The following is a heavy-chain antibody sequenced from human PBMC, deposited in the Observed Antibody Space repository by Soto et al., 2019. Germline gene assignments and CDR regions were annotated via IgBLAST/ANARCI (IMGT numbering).Heavy chain of an antibody. CDR2: IVVGSGNT. J-gene: IGHJ6*02. CDR3: AAALLWFGELSYYYYGMDV. D-gene: IGHD3-10*01. V-gene: IGHV1-58*01. Sequence: GPSVKVSCKASGFTFTSSAVQWVRQARGQRLEWIGWIVVGSGNTNYAQKFQERVTITRDMSTSTAYMELSSLRSEDTAVYYCAAALLWFGELSYYYYGMDVWGQGTTVTVSS. CDR1: GFTFTSSA.